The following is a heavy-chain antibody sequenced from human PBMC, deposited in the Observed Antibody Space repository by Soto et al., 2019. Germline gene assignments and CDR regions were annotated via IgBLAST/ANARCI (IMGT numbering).Heavy chain of an antibody. CDR2: ITPFKSDT. Sequence: SVNVSCKASGYTFTFLYLHWVRQAPGQALECMGWITPFKSDTNYAQKFQDRVTITRDRSVSTAYMELSNLRSDDTAMYYCARSPFAGSDAFDIWGQGTMVTVSS. CDR3: ARSPFAGSDAFDI. CDR1: GYTFTFLY. V-gene: IGHV1-45*02. J-gene: IGHJ3*02. D-gene: IGHD1-1*01.